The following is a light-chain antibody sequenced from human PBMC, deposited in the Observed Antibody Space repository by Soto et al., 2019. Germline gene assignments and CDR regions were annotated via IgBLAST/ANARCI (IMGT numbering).Light chain of an antibody. V-gene: IGKV1-39*01. Sequence: DIQMTQSPSSLSASVGDRVTITCRASESISSYLNWYQQKPGKAPKLLIYAASSLQSGLPSRFSGSGSGTECTLTISSLQPEDFATYYCQQSYSTLWPFGQGTKVEIK. CDR1: ESISSY. CDR3: QQSYSTLWP. J-gene: IGKJ1*01. CDR2: AAS.